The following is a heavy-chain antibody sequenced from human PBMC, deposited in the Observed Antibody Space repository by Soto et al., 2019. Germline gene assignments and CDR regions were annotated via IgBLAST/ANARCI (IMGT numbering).Heavy chain of an antibody. J-gene: IGHJ4*02. V-gene: IGHV1-8*01. Sequence: QVQLVQSGTEVKTSGASVKVSCKASGYSFTSYDINWLRQATGQGPEWMGWVNPNTGDTGLAQRFQARVTLSSDTAINTAYVEVSSLRPDETAIYFCARAPRPAAIAVLDHWGQGTLVAVSS. D-gene: IGHD6-19*01. CDR1: GYSFTSYD. CDR3: ARAPRPAAIAVLDH. CDR2: VNPNTGDT.